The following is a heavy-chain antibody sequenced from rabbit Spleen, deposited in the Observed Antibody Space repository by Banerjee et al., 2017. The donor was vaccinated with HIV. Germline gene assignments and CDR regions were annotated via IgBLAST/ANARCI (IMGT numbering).Heavy chain of an antibody. Sequence: QSLEESGGGLVKPGASLTLTCKASGFSFNSGDDMCWVRQAPGKGLEWIACINVYTGKPVYATWAKGRFTCSKTSSTTVTLQMTRLTAADTATYFCARDTSSSFSSYGMDLWGPGTLVTVS. J-gene: IGHJ6*01. CDR1: GFSFNSGDD. V-gene: IGHV1S40*01. CDR3: ARDTSSSFSSYGMDL. CDR2: INVYTGKP. D-gene: IGHD1-1*01.